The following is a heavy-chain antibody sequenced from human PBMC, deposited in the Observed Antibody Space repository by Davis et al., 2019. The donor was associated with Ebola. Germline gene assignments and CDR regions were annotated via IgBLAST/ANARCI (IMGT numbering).Heavy chain of an antibody. D-gene: IGHD4-23*01. J-gene: IGHJ4*02. V-gene: IGHV3-23*01. CDR3: ARRGVVTPLFTFYFDY. CDR1: GFTFSSYA. CDR2: ISGSGGSI. Sequence: PGGSLRLSCAASGFTFSSYAMSWVRQAPGKGLEWVSAISGSGGSIYYADSVKGRFTISRDNAKNSLYLQMNSLRDEDTAVYYCARRGVVTPLFTFYFDYWGQGTLVTVSS.